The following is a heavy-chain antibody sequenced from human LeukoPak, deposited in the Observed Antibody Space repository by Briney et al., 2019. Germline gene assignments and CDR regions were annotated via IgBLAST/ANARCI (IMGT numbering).Heavy chain of an antibody. D-gene: IGHD2-2*03. CDR3: FCLDVAS. J-gene: IGHJ4*02. CDR1: GFTVNSQF. V-gene: IGHV3-53*01. CDR2: IYNGGTT. Sequence: GGSLRLSCAASGFTVNSQFMSWVRQVPGKGLEWVAVIYNGGTTNYADSVKGRFTISRDNSKNTLYLQMNSLRGEDTAVYYCFCLDVASWGQGTRVTVSS.